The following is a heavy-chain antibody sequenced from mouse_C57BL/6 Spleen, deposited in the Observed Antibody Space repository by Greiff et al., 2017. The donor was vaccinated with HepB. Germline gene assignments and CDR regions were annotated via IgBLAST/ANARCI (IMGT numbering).Heavy chain of an antibody. CDR2: IWRGGST. Sequence: VKLMESGPGLVQPSQSLSITCTVSGFSLTSYGVHWVRQSPGKGLEWLGVIWRGGSTDYNAAFMSRLSITKDNSKSQVFFKMNSLQADDTAIYYCAKNLFPHYYAMDYWGQGTSVTVSS. CDR1: GFSLTSYG. V-gene: IGHV2-5*01. CDR3: AKNLFPHYYAMDY. J-gene: IGHJ4*01.